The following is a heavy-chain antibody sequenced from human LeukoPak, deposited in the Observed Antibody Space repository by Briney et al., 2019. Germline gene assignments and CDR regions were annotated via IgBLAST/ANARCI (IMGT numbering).Heavy chain of an antibody. CDR2: ISSSSSYI. CDR1: GFTFSSYS. J-gene: IGHJ4*02. V-gene: IGHV3-21*01. D-gene: IGHD1-26*01. Sequence: KPGGSLRLSCAASGFTFSSYSMNWVRQAPGKGLEWVSSISSSSSYIYYADSVKGRFTISRDNAKNSLYLQMNSLRAEETAVYYCARAKVWWELRGSLDYWGQGTLVTVSS. CDR3: ARAKVWWELRGSLDY.